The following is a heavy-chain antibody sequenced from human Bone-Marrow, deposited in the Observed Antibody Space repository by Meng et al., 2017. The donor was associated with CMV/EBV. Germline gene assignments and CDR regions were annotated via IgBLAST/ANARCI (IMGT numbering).Heavy chain of an antibody. J-gene: IGHJ5*02. CDR2: ISYDGSNK. V-gene: IGHV3-30-3*01. Sequence: GSLRLSCAASGFTFSNFAMHWVRQAPGKGLEWVAVISYDGSNKYYADSVKGRFTISRDNSKNTLYLQMNSLRAEDTAIYYCAREVGEYCTSTSCYFDWFDPWGQGTLVTVSS. CDR3: AREVGEYCTSTSCYFDWFDP. D-gene: IGHD2-2*01. CDR1: GFTFSNFA.